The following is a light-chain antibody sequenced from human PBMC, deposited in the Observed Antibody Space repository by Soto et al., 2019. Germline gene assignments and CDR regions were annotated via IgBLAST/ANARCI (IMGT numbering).Light chain of an antibody. Sequence: ERVRTQSPATLSVSPGERATLSCRASHSVSSNLAWYQQKPGQPPRLLIYGADTRATGIPARFSGSGSGTELTLTISSLPSEDVPVYYGPQYPNWHPWTFGQGTKVEIK. CDR1: HSVSSN. V-gene: IGKV3-15*01. CDR3: PQYPNWHPWT. CDR2: GAD. J-gene: IGKJ1*01.